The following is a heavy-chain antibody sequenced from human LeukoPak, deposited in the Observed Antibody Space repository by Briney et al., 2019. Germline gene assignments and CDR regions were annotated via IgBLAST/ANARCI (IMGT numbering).Heavy chain of an antibody. CDR1: GGSFSGYY. D-gene: IGHD7-27*01. Sequence: PSETLSLTCAVYGGSFSGYYWSWIRQPPGKGMEWIGEINHSGSHNYNPSLKAQVPIPVERSKNQSCLTLSSVTAADPAVYYCARLNWGSGWYFDLWGRGTLVTVSS. V-gene: IGHV4-34*01. CDR3: ARLNWGSGWYFDL. CDR2: INHSGSH. J-gene: IGHJ2*01.